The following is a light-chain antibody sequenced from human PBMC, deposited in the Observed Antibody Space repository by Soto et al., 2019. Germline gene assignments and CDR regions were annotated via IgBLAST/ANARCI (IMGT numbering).Light chain of an antibody. CDR3: SSYSFATSIYV. V-gene: IGLV2-14*03. CDR2: DVS. Sequence: QSVLTQPASVSGSPGQSITISCTGTSFKNVSWYQQHPGQAPKRLIYDVSYRPSGISHRCPGSESAYTASLTISGLQAEDEADYYCSSYSFATSIYVFGTGTKVTVL. J-gene: IGLJ1*01. CDR1: SFKN.